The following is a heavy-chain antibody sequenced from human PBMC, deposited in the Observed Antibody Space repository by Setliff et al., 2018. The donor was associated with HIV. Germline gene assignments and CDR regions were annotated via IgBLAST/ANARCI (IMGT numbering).Heavy chain of an antibody. CDR1: GYTFSNYY. D-gene: IGHD3-10*01. V-gene: IGHV1-46*01. J-gene: IGHJ4*02. CDR2: INPRDGST. CDR3: ARAPFTSGHYGADY. Sequence: GASVKVSCKASGYTFSNYYMHWVRQAPGQGLEWMGIINPRDGSTGYAQRFQGRVTMTRDTSRGTVYMELRSLRSEDTAVYCCARAPFTSGHYGADYWGQGTLVTVSS.